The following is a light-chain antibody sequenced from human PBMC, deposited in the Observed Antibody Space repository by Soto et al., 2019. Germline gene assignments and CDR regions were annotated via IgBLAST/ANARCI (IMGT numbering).Light chain of an antibody. Sequence: QSALTQAASVSGSPGQSITISCTGTSSDVGSYNLVSWYQQHPGKAPKLMIYEVSKRPSGVSNRFSGSKSGNTASLTISGLQAEGEADYYCCSYAGSSTFGVVFGGGTKLTVL. CDR2: EVS. CDR3: CSYAGSSTFGVV. J-gene: IGLJ2*01. CDR1: SSDVGSYNL. V-gene: IGLV2-23*02.